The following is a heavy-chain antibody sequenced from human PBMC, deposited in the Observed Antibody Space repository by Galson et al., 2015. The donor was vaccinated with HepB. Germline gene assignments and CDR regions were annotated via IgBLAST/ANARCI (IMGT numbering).Heavy chain of an antibody. CDR1: EDSVSSNSAA. Sequence: CAISEDSVSSNSAAWNWIRQSPSRGLEWLGRTYYRSKWYNDYAVSVKSRITINPDTSKNQFSLQLNSVTPEDTAVYYCARAVVVVPAARGYYYGMDVWGQGTTVTVSS. CDR2: TYYRSKWYN. V-gene: IGHV6-1*01. CDR3: ARAVVVVPAARGYYYGMDV. D-gene: IGHD2-2*01. J-gene: IGHJ6*02.